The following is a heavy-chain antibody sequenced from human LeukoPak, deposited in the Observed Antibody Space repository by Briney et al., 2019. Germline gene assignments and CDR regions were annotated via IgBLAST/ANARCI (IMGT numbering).Heavy chain of an antibody. CDR3: AGGRITIFGVVIGPLDY. CDR1: GGSISSGGYY. CDR2: IYYSGST. V-gene: IGHV4-31*03. D-gene: IGHD3-3*01. J-gene: IGHJ4*02. Sequence: PSETLCLTCTVSGGSISSGGYYWSWIRQHPGKGLEWIGYIYYSGSTYYNPSLKSRVTISVDTSKNQFSLKLSSVTAADTAVYCCAGGRITIFGVVIGPLDYWGQGTLVTVSS.